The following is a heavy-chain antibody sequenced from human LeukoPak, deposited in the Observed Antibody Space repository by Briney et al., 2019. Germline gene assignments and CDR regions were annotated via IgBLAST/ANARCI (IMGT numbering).Heavy chain of an antibody. CDR1: GYTLTELS. CDR2: FDPEDGET. D-gene: IGHD6-6*01. Sequence: ASVKVSCKVSGYTLTELSMHWVRQAPGKGLEWMGGFDPEDGETIYAQKFQGRVTMTEDTSTDTAYMELSSLRSEDTAVYYCATILAAGPYNYLDYWGQGTLVTVSS. V-gene: IGHV1-24*01. J-gene: IGHJ4*02. CDR3: ATILAAGPYNYLDY.